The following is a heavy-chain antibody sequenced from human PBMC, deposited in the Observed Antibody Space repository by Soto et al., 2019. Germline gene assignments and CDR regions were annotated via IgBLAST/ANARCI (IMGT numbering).Heavy chain of an antibody. D-gene: IGHD2-21*01. J-gene: IGHJ4*02. V-gene: IGHV3-74*01. Sequence: PGGSLRLSCAASGFTLSSFWMHWVRQAPGKGLVWVSRINSDSSSTSYADSVKGRFTISRDNAKNTLYLQMNSLRADFTAVYYCARQFIPLAIIDYWVQGTLVTVSS. CDR3: ARQFIPLAIIDY. CDR1: GFTLSSFW. CDR2: INSDSSST.